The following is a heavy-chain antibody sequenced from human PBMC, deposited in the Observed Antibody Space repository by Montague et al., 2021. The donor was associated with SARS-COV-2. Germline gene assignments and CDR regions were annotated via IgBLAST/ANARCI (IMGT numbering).Heavy chain of an antibody. V-gene: IGHV3-7*05. CDR2: IKPDGSDK. Sequence: SLRLSCAASGFSFSTFWMTWVRQAPGKGLEWVASIKPDGSDKYYVESVKGRFTNSRDNARNTLYLQLNNLRAEDTAVYYCARDPNWGAHWGQGNLVTVSS. CDR3: ARDPNWGAH. J-gene: IGHJ4*02. D-gene: IGHD7-27*01. CDR1: GFSFSTFW.